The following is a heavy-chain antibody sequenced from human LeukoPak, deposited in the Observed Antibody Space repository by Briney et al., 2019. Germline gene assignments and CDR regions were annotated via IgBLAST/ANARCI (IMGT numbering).Heavy chain of an antibody. J-gene: IGHJ4*02. D-gene: IGHD6-13*01. CDR1: GCTFTGYY. CDR2: INPNSGGT. V-gene: IGHV1-2*02. CDR3: ARLGIAAAGGNDY. Sequence: ASVKVSCKASGCTFTGYYMHWVRQAPGQGLEWMGWINPNSGGTNYAQKFQGRVTMTRDTSISTAYMELSRLRSDDTAVYYCARLGIAAAGGNDYWGQGTLVTVSS.